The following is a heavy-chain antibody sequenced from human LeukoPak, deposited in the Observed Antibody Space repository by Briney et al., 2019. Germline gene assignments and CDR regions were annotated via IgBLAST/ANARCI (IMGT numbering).Heavy chain of an antibody. CDR1: GFTFSNFA. J-gene: IGHJ4*02. V-gene: IGHV3-23*01. CDR3: AKEVGPYGDDPLDY. Sequence: PGGSLRLSCAASGFTFSNFAMSWVRQAPGKGLEWVSVISGSGSGGRTYYADSVKGQFTISRDNSKKTLYLQMSRLRVEDTAVYYCAKEVGPYGDDPLDYWGQGTLVTVSS. CDR2: ISGSGSGGRT. D-gene: IGHD4/OR15-4a*01.